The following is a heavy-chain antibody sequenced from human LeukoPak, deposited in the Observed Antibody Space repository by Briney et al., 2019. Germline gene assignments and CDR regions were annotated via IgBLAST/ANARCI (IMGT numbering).Heavy chain of an antibody. CDR1: GFTFSSYG. V-gene: IGHV3-30*02. D-gene: IGHD5-18*01. J-gene: IGHJ4*02. CDR3: AKERDTAMVTIDY. CDR2: IRYDGSNK. Sequence: GGSLRLSCAASGFTFSSYGMHWVRQAPGKGLEWVAFIRYDGSNKYYADSVKGRFTISRDNSKNTLYLQMSSLRAEDTAVYYCAKERDTAMVTIDYWGQGTLVTVSS.